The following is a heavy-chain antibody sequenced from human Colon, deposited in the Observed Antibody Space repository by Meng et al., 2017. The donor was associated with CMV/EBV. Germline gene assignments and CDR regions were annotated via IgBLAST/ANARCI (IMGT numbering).Heavy chain of an antibody. CDR2: LTPSGDST. J-gene: IGHJ4*02. V-gene: IGHV3-23*01. Sequence: GESLKISCAASGFTFSTYAMNWVRQAPGKGLEWVSALTPSGDSTFYADSVKGRFTISRDNSKNTLHLQMNSLGAEDSAVYYFATGQDRYHYWGQGTLVTVSS. CDR3: ATGQDRYHY. CDR1: GFTFSTYA. D-gene: IGHD1-1*01.